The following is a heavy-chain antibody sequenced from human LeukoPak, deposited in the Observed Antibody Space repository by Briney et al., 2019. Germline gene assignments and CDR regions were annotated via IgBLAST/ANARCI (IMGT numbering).Heavy chain of an antibody. J-gene: IGHJ6*02. D-gene: IGHD3-9*01. CDR2: MNPNSGNT. Sequence: GSSVKVSCKASGYTFTSYDINWVRQATGQGLEWMGWMNPNSGNTGYAQKFQGRVTMTRNTSISKAYMELSSLRSEDTAVYYCARHYDILTGYYSSYYYGMDVWGQGTTVTVSS. CDR1: GYTFTSYD. CDR3: ARHYDILTGYYSSYYYGMDV. V-gene: IGHV1-8*01.